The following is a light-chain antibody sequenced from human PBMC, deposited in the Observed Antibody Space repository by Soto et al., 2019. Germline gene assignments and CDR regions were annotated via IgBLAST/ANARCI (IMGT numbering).Light chain of an antibody. V-gene: IGLV2-14*01. CDR1: ISDIGGYNF. CDR3: ASYTRTTTLV. J-gene: IGLJ2*01. Sequence: QSVLTQPASVSVSPGQSRTISCTGTISDIGGYNFISWYQHHPGKAPKLVIYDVNNRPSGISYRFSGSKSGNTASLTISGLQAEDEADYYCASYTRTTTLVFGGGTKVTVL. CDR2: DVN.